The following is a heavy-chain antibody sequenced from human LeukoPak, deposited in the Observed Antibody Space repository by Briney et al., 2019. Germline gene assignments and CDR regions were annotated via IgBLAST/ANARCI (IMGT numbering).Heavy chain of an antibody. CDR1: GGSISSSSYY. D-gene: IGHD5-24*01. CDR2: IYYSGST. J-gene: IGHJ6*02. V-gene: IGHV4-61*05. Sequence: PSETLSLTCTVSGGSISSSSYYWSWIRQPPGKGLEWIGYIYYSGSTNYNPSLKSRVTISVDTSKNQFSLKLSSVTAADTAVYYCARVKMATIPVDYYYYGMDVWGQGTTVTVSS. CDR3: ARVKMATIPVDYYYYGMDV.